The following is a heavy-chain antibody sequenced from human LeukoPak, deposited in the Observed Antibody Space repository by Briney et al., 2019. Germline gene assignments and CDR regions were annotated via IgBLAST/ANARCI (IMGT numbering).Heavy chain of an antibody. V-gene: IGHV4-61*02. D-gene: IGHD3-3*01. CDR1: GGSFSWGGSY. CDR3: AGDDYDFWSASEYYFDY. Sequence: PSQTLSLTCTLSGGSFSWGGSYWGWIRQPAGRGLEWIGRMYASGSTNYNPSLESRVSMSVDTSKNQFSLKLSSVTAADTAVYYCAGDDYDFWSASEYYFDYWGQGTLVTVSS. J-gene: IGHJ4*02. CDR2: MYASGST.